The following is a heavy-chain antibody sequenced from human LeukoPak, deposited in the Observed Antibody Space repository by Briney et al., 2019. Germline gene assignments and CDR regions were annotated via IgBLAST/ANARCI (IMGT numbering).Heavy chain of an antibody. J-gene: IGHJ4*02. V-gene: IGHV3-23*01. CDR2: ISGSGGST. D-gene: IGHD3-10*01. CDR3: AKDSVPYYYGSGSYPDY. Sequence: GGSLRLSCAASGFTFSSYAMSWVRQAPGKGLEWVSGISGSGGSTYYADSVKGRFTISRGNSKNTLYLQMNSLRAEDTAVYYCAKDSVPYYYGSGSYPDYWGQGTLVTVSS. CDR1: GFTFSSYA.